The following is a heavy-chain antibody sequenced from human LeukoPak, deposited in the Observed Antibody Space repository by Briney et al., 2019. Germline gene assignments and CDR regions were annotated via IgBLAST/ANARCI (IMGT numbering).Heavy chain of an antibody. Sequence: PGGSLRLSCAASGFTFRNYAMSWVRQAPGEGLEWVSVISGRGDSTHYADSVKGRFTISRDNSKNTLYMQMNSLRAEDTAVYYCAKAHSSSWYYFGDWGQGARVTVSS. D-gene: IGHD6-13*01. V-gene: IGHV3-23*01. J-gene: IGHJ4*02. CDR2: ISGRGDST. CDR1: GFTFRNYA. CDR3: AKAHSSSWYYFGD.